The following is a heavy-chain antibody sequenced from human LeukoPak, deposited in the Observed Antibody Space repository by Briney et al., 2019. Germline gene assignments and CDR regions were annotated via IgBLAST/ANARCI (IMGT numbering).Heavy chain of an antibody. D-gene: IGHD5-24*01. Sequence: GGSLRLSCAASGFAVSSNYMSWVRQAPGKGLEWVSVIYSGGSTYYADSVKGRFTISRDNSKNTLYLQMNSLRAEDTAVYYCARGRDGYNSYYFDYWGQGTLVTVSS. CDR3: ARGRDGYNSYYFDY. CDR1: GFAVSSNY. V-gene: IGHV3-66*02. J-gene: IGHJ4*02. CDR2: IYSGGST.